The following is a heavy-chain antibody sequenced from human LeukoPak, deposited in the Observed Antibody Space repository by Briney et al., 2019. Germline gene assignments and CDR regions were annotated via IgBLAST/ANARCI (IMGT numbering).Heavy chain of an antibody. D-gene: IGHD3-22*01. Sequence: PSETLSLTCAVYGGSFSGYYWSWIRQPPGKGLEWIGEINHSGSTNYNPSPKSRVTISVDTSKNQFSLKLSSVTAADTAVYYCASLDSSGYYYREATDYWGQGTLVTVSS. CDR3: ASLDSSGYYYREATDY. CDR2: INHSGST. V-gene: IGHV4-34*01. CDR1: GGSFSGYY. J-gene: IGHJ4*02.